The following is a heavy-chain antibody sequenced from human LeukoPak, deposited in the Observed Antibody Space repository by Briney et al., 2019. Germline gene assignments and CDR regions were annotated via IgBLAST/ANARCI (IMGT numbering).Heavy chain of an antibody. J-gene: IGHJ4*02. V-gene: IGHV4-39*07. D-gene: IGHD6-6*01. CDR2: IYYSGST. CDR3: ARGDRAAHDY. CDR1: GGSISSSSYY. Sequence: SETLSLTCTVSGGSISSSSYYWGWIRQPPGKGLEWIGSIYYSGSTYYNPSLKSRVTMSVDTSKNQFSLKLSSVTAADTAVYYCARGDRAAHDYWGQGTLVTVSS.